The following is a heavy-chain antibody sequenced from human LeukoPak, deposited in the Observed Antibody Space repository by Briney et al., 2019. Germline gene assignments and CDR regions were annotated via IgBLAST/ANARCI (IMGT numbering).Heavy chain of an antibody. J-gene: IGHJ4*02. CDR3: ARLATYGDFSD. V-gene: IGHV4-59*08. CDR1: GDSISGYY. CDR2: IFHSGTT. Sequence: SETLSLTCTVSGDSISGYYWSWVRQPPGKGLEWIGYIFHSGTTKYNPSLESRVTISIDTSKNQFSLRLSSVTAADTAVYYCARLATYGDFSDWRQGTLVSVSS. D-gene: IGHD4-17*01.